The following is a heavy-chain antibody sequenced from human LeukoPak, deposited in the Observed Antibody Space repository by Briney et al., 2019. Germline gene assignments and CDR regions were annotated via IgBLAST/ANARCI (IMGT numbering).Heavy chain of an antibody. CDR2: INHSGST. CDR1: GGSISSSSYY. J-gene: IGHJ5*02. V-gene: IGHV4-39*07. Sequence: SETLSLTCTVSGGSISSSSYYWSWIRQPPGKGLEWIGEINHSGSTNYNPSLKSRVTISVDTSKNQFSLKLSSVTAADTAMFYCARGRPSVGVAFRSSYGNNWFDPWGQGTLVTVSS. CDR3: ARGRPSVGVAFRSSYGNNWFDP. D-gene: IGHD5-18*01.